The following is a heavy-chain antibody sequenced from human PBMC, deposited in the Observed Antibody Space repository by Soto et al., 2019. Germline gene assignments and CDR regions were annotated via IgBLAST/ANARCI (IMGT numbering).Heavy chain of an antibody. CDR3: ARDRGRPFDY. Sequence: SGGSMSLSCTASGFTFSQFGMHWVSQAEGKGLEWVAFIWTDGKEENFGGSVKGRSTISRNNSKNTLYLHIDILTVDDTAVYYRARDRGRPFDYWGQGTLVTVSS. V-gene: IGHV3-33*01. D-gene: IGHD3-10*01. CDR1: GFTFSQFG. CDR2: IWTDGKEE. J-gene: IGHJ4*02.